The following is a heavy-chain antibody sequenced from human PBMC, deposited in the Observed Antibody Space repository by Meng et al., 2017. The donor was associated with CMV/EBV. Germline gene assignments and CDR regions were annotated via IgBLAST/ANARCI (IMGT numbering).Heavy chain of an antibody. Sequence: GESLKISCAASGFTLSSYWMNWARQAPGKGLEWVANIKQDGSEKYYVDSAKGRFTISRDNAKNSLYLQMNSLRAEDTAVYYCWNNWFDPWGQGTLVTVSS. CDR2: IKQDGSEK. CDR1: GFTLSSYW. V-gene: IGHV3-7*01. CDR3: WNNWFDP. J-gene: IGHJ5*02. D-gene: IGHD1-1*01.